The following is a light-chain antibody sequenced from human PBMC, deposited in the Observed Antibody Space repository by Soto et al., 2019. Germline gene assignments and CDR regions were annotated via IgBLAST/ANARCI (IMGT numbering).Light chain of an antibody. CDR1: SSDVGGYNF. V-gene: IGLV2-14*01. CDR2: DVT. CDR3: SSYTSRNTLI. J-gene: IGLJ2*01. Sequence: QSVLTQPVSVSGSPGQSITISCTGTSSDVGGYNFVSWYQQHPGKVPKLMIYDVTNRPSGVSTRFSSSKSGNTASLAISGLQAEDEAEYYCSSYTSRNTLIFGGGTKLTVL.